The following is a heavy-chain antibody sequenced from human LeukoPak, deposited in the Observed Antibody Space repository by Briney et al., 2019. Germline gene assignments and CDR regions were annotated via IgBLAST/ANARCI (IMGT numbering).Heavy chain of an antibody. CDR2: IYYSGST. J-gene: IGHJ4*02. D-gene: IGHD3-22*01. CDR1: GGSISSYY. V-gene: IGHV4-59*01. Sequence: SETLSLTCTVSGGSISSYYWSWIRQPPGKGLEWIGYIYYSGSTNYNPSLKSRVTISVDTSKNQFSLKLSSVTAADTAVYYCARGDSSGYSLYFDHWGQGALVTVFS. CDR3: ARGDSSGYSLYFDH.